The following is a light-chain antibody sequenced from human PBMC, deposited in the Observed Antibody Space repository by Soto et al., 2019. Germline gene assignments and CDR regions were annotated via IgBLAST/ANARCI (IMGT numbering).Light chain of an antibody. Sequence: QSVLTQPPSVSGSPGQSVSMSCTGTSSDVGDNTYVSWYQQHPGKATQLMIYEVSHRPSGVSPRFSGSKSGNTAALTISGVPADEEDDYYYSAYTASSATSYVFGTGTKLTVL. J-gene: IGLJ1*01. CDR3: SAYTASSATSYV. CDR1: SSDVGDNTY. CDR2: EVS. V-gene: IGLV2-14*01.